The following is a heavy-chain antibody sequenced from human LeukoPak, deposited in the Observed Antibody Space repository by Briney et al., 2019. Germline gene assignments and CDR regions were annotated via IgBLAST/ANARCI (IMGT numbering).Heavy chain of an antibody. Sequence: GGSLRLSCTASGFTFTSYAVSWVRQAPGKGLEGVSVISGTGGSTNHADSVKGRFTISRDNSKNTLSLQMNSLRAEDTAVYYCAKESGDDSSGYYEVFDYWGQGTLVTVSS. CDR3: AKESGDDSSGYYEVFDY. J-gene: IGHJ4*02. D-gene: IGHD3-22*01. V-gene: IGHV3-23*01. CDR1: GFTFTSYA. CDR2: ISGTGGST.